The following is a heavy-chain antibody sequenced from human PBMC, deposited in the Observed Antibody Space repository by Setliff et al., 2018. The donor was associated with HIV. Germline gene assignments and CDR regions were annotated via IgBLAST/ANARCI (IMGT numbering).Heavy chain of an antibody. J-gene: IGHJ4*02. CDR2: INHRGST. Sequence: TLSLTCAVYGGSFSNYYWSWIRQPPGKGLEWIGEINHRGSTNYNPSLKSRVSISVDTSKNQFSLKLSPVTAADTAVYYCARCRGTLYYFDYWGQGTLVTVAS. CDR3: ARCRGTLYYFDY. V-gene: IGHV4-34*01. CDR1: GGSFSNYY. D-gene: IGHD1-1*01.